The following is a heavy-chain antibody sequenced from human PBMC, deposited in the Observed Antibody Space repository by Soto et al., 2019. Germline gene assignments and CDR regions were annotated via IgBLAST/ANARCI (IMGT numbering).Heavy chain of an antibody. D-gene: IGHD5-12*01. Sequence: PSETLSLTCTVSGGSISSSSYYWGWIRQPPGKGLEWIGSIYYSGSTYYNPSLKSRVTISVDTSRNHFSLKLSSVTAADTAIYYCARPKREEKYGGYDYYFNYWGQGALVTVS. V-gene: IGHV4-39*02. CDR3: ARPKREEKYGGYDYYFNY. J-gene: IGHJ4*02. CDR1: GGSISSSSYY. CDR2: IYYSGST.